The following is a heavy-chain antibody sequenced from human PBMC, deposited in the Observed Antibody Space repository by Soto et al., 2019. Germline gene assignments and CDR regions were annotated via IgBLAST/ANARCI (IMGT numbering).Heavy chain of an antibody. Sequence: LGESLKISCQGSGYAFSSYWIAWVRQMPWKGLEWMGIIYPGDSDTRYSPSFQGQVTISVDKSITTAYLQWSSLKASDTAMYYCARGYCTATICDPWFDPWGQGTMVTFSS. V-gene: IGHV5-51*01. CDR3: ARGYCTATICDPWFDP. J-gene: IGHJ5*02. D-gene: IGHD2-8*02. CDR1: GYAFSSYW. CDR2: IYPGDSDT.